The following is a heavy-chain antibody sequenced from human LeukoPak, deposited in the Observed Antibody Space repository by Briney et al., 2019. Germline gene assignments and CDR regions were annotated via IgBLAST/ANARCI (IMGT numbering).Heavy chain of an antibody. Sequence: GGSLRLSCAASGFTFSSYGMHWVREAPGKGVERVAVICYDGSNKYYADSVKGGFTISRDNSKNTLYLQMNSLRAEDTAVYYCARAAYYDFWSGYQDYFDYWGQGTLVTGPS. CDR1: GFTFSSYG. CDR3: ARAAYYDFWSGYQDYFDY. J-gene: IGHJ4*02. V-gene: IGHV3-33*01. CDR2: ICYDGSNK. D-gene: IGHD3-3*01.